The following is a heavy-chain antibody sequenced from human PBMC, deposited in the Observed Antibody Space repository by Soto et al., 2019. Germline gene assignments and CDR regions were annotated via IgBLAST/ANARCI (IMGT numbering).Heavy chain of an antibody. D-gene: IGHD4-4*01. CDR3: ARKAGPTQFYYDS. CDR2: IYAAGST. J-gene: IGHJ4*02. CDR1: GFTASRHY. Sequence: LRLSCAASGFTASRHYISWVRQAPGKGLEWVSVIYAAGSTYYADSVKGRFTISRDNSKNIVYLQMDSLRAEDTAVYYCARKAGPTQFYYDSWGQGIRVTVSS. V-gene: IGHV3-53*01.